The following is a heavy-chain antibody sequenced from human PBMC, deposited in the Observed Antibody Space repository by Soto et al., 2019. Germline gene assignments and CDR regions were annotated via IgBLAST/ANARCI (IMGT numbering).Heavy chain of an antibody. J-gene: IGHJ4*02. CDR2: IYYSGST. V-gene: IGHV4-39*01. Sequence: QLQLQESGPGLVKPSETLSLTCTVSGGSISSSSYYWGWIRQPPGKGLEWIGSIYYSGSTYYNPSLKSRVTISVDTSKNQFSLKLSSVTAADTAVYYCASFTYYDFWSGYYIPDYWGQGTLVTVSS. CDR1: GGSISSSSYY. CDR3: ASFTYYDFWSGYYIPDY. D-gene: IGHD3-3*01.